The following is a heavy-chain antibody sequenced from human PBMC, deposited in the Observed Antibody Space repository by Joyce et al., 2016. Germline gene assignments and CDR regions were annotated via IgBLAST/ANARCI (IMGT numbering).Heavy chain of an antibody. CDR1: GFNVNSYG. D-gene: IGHD6-19*01. V-gene: IGHV3-30*18. J-gene: IGHJ4*02. CDR2: ISFDAIHK. CDR3: AKDGAIQSSGWYGGEFDL. Sequence: QVQLVESGGGVVPPGKSLTLTCEVSGFNVNSYGMHWVRQARGKGLEWVAVISFDAIHKHYADSVKGRFTISRDTSNNTVFLQMNSLRTEDTAVYFCAKDGAIQSSGWYGGEFDLWGQGTLVTVS.